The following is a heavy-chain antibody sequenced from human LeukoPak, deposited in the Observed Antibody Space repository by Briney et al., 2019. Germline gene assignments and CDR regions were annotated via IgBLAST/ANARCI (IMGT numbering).Heavy chain of an antibody. J-gene: IGHJ5*02. V-gene: IGHV4-30-2*01. CDR3: ARGPRSIPYSWFDP. Sequence: SETLSLTCTVSGGSISSGGYYWSWIRQPPGKGLEWIGYIYHSGSTYYNPSLKSRVTISVDRSKNQFSLKLSSVTAADTAVYYCARGPRSIPYSWFDPWGQGTLVTVSS. D-gene: IGHD6-6*01. CDR2: IYHSGST. CDR1: GGSISSGGYY.